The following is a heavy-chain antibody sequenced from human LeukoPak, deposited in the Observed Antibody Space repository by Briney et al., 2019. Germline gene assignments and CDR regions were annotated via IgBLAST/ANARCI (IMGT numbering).Heavy chain of an antibody. J-gene: IGHJ5*02. CDR2: IKSKSEGETT. Sequence: GGSLRLSCRASGFTFINAWMSWVRQAPGKGLQWVGRIKSKSEGETTDYAAPVKGRFSISRDDSKSTLFLMMNSLKTEDTAVYYCATVLKRITMFGRFDPWGQGTLVTVAS. CDR1: GFTFINAW. D-gene: IGHD3-3*01. V-gene: IGHV3-15*05. CDR3: ATVLKRITMFGRFDP.